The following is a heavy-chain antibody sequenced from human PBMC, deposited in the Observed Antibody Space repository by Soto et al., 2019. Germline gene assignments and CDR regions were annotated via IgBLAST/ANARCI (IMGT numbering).Heavy chain of an antibody. CDR1: GYTLTELS. CDR2: FDPEDGET. CDR3: AKDRPLVGDTPTLWGY. D-gene: IGHD1-26*01. Sequence: ASVKVSCKVSGYTLTELSMHWVRQAPGKGLEWMGGFDPEDGETIYAQKFQGRVTMTEDTSTDTAYMELSSLRSEDTAVYYCAKDRPLVGDTPTLWGYWGQGTLVTVSS. V-gene: IGHV1-24*01. J-gene: IGHJ4*02.